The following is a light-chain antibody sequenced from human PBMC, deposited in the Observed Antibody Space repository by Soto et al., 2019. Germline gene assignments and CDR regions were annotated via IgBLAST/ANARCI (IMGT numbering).Light chain of an antibody. CDR2: AAS. J-gene: IGKJ3*01. CDR3: HHSYSVVSFT. Sequence: DIQMTQSPSSLSASVGDRVTITCRASQSVSNYLNWYQQQPGKAPKLLIYAASTLQSGVPSRFSGSGFVTDFTLTISSLLPKDFATYFCHHSYSVVSFTFGPGTKVHI. CDR1: QSVSNY. V-gene: IGKV1-39*01.